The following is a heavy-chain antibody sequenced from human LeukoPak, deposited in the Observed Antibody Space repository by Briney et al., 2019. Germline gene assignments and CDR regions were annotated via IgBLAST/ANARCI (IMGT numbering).Heavy chain of an antibody. CDR3: ARGYTYGDY. V-gene: IGHV5-51*01. J-gene: IGHJ4*02. CDR1: GYSFSTYC. D-gene: IGHD5-18*01. Sequence: GESLKISSKAPGYSFSTYCTGWVRQMPGKGLEWMGIIYPDDSDTRYSPSFQGQVTISADKSISTAYLQWSSLKASDTAMYYCARGYTYGDYWGQGTLVTVSS. CDR2: IYPDDSDT.